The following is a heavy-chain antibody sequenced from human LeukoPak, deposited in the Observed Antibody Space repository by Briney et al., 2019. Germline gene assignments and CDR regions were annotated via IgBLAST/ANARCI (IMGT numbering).Heavy chain of an antibody. D-gene: IGHD6-13*01. Sequence: GGSLRLSCAASGFTFSSYAMHWVRQAPGKGLEWVAVISYDGSNKYYADSVKGRFTISRDNSKNTLYLQMNSLRAEDTAVYYCARDSQTWVSSSWGLYFQHWGQGTLVTVSS. J-gene: IGHJ1*01. CDR2: ISYDGSNK. V-gene: IGHV3-30-3*01. CDR3: ARDSQTWVSSSWGLYFQH. CDR1: GFTFSSYA.